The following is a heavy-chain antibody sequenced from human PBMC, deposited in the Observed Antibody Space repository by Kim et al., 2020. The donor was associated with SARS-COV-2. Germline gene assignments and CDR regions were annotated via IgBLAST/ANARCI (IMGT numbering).Heavy chain of an antibody. D-gene: IGHD3-10*01. V-gene: IGHV3-30*04. CDR2: ISYDGSNK. Sequence: GGSLRLSCAASGFTFSSYGMHWVRQAPGKGLEWVAVISYDGSNKYYVDSVKGRFTISRDNSKNTLYLQMNSLRAEDTAVYYCARSQGSRTNYYSYAMDVWGQGTTVTVSS. CDR3: ARSQGSRTNYYSYAMDV. J-gene: IGHJ6*02. CDR1: GFTFSSYG.